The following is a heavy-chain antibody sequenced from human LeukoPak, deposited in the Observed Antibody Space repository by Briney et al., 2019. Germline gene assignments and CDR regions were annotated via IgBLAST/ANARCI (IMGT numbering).Heavy chain of an antibody. CDR3: ARDIAAAGLFFDY. V-gene: IGHV3-7*01. J-gene: IGHJ4*02. CDR1: GFTISSYW. CDR2: IKYDGSEV. Sequence: GGSLSLSCAAVGFTISSYWMSWVRQAPGKGLEWVANIKYDGSEVHYVDSVKGRFTISRDIVKNSLFLQMNSLRAEDTAVYYCARDIAAAGLFFDYWGQGALVTVSS. D-gene: IGHD6-13*01.